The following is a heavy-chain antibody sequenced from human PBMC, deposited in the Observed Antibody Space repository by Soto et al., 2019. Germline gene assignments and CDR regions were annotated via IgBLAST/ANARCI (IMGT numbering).Heavy chain of an antibody. V-gene: IGHV3-23*01. D-gene: IGHD3-10*01. CDR2: ISGSSTST. Sequence: EVQLSGSGGGLVQPGGSLRLSCAASGLTFGSYAMGWVGQAPGKGLEWVSAISGSSTSTYYADSVKGRFTISRDNSKNTLYLQMNSLRAEDTAVYYCAKDPSSGFAMENYFDYWGQGTLVTVSS. J-gene: IGHJ4*02. CDR1: GLTFGSYA. CDR3: AKDPSSGFAMENYFDY.